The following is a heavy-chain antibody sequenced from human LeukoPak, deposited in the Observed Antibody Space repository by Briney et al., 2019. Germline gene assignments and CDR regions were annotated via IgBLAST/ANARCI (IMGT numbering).Heavy chain of an antibody. J-gene: IGHJ4*02. CDR2: IYYSGST. CDR1: GASISSGGYY. D-gene: IGHD5-18*01. V-gene: IGHV4-31*03. Sequence: SETLSLTCTVSGASISSGGYYWSWIRQHPGKRLEWIGYIYYSGSTYYNPSLKSRVAMSVDTSKNQFSLKLSSVTAADTAVYYCARGPRGYSYVYYFDYWGQGTLVTVSS. CDR3: ARGPRGYSYVYYFDY.